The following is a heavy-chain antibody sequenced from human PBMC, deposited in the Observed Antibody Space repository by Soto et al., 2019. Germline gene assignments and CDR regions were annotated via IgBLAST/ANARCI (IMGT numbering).Heavy chain of an antibody. V-gene: IGHV3-48*03. CDR1: GSTFSSSE. CDR3: ARDSRWYSVGDYHDYFDY. CDR2: ISKSSSVI. J-gene: IGHJ4*02. D-gene: IGHD4-17*01. Sequence: PGGSLRLSCAASGSTFSSSEMHWVRQAPGKGLEWISYISKSSSVIYYADSVKGRFTISRDNTKNLLYLQMNSLRAEDTAVYYCARDSRWYSVGDYHDYFDYWGQGTLVTVSS.